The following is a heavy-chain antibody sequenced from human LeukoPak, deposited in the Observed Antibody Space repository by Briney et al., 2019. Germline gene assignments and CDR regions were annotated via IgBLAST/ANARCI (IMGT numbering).Heavy chain of an antibody. CDR1: DDSITIYY. V-gene: IGHV4-59*01. J-gene: IGHJ6*03. CDR3: ARGRVSSSTWHSTYYYYFYMDV. D-gene: IGHD4-11*01. Sequence: SETLSLTCSVSDDSITIYYWTWIRQPPGKGLEWIGYIDHTGTTNYNPSLNSRVTISRDTSKNHFSLQLSSVTAADTAVYFCARGRVSSSTWHSTYYYYFYMDVWGKGTMVTVSS. CDR2: IDHTGTT.